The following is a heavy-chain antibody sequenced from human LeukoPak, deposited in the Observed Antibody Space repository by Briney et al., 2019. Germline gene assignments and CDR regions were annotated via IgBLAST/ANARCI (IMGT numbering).Heavy chain of an antibody. D-gene: IGHD6-19*01. CDR2: INSDGSST. CDR1: GFTFSSYW. J-gene: IGHJ4*02. V-gene: IGHV3-74*01. CDR3: AKRDTSGWPPVGLGY. Sequence: GVSLRLSCAASGFTFSSYWMHWVRQAPGKGLVWVSRINSDGSSTSYADSVKGRFTISRDNAKNTLYLQMNSLRAEDTAVYYCAKRDTSGWPPVGLGYWGQGTLVTVSS.